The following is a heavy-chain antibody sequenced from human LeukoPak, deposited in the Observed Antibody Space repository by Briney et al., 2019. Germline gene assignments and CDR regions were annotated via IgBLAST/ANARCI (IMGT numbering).Heavy chain of an antibody. V-gene: IGHV3-23*01. CDR3: ATDRNYYDSSGYAFS. D-gene: IGHD3-22*01. Sequence: PGGSLRLSCAASGFTFSSYAMSWVRKAPGKGLEWVSAISGSGGSTYYADSVKGRFTISRDNSKNTLYLQMNSLRAEDTAVYYCATDRNYYDSSGYAFSWGQGTLVTVSS. J-gene: IGHJ5*02. CDR1: GFTFSSYA. CDR2: ISGSGGST.